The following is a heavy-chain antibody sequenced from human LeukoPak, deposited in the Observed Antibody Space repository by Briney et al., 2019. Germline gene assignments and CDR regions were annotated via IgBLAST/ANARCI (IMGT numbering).Heavy chain of an antibody. D-gene: IGHD3-16*01. J-gene: IGHJ4*02. Sequence: ASVKVSCKASGYTFTGYYMHWVRQAPGQGLEWMGWINPNSGDTKYAQKFQGRVTMTRDTSISTAYMELSRLRSDDTAVYYCAPPRGSYLWGTDFDYWGQGTLVTVSS. V-gene: IGHV1-2*02. CDR2: INPNSGDT. CDR3: APPRGSYLWGTDFDY. CDR1: GYTFTGYY.